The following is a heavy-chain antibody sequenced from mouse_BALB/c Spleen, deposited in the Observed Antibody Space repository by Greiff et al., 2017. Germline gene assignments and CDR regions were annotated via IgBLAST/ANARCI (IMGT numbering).Heavy chain of an antibody. J-gene: IGHJ3*01. V-gene: IGHV3-6*02. Sequence: VQLQQSGPGLVKPSQSLSLTCSVTGYSITSGYYWNWIRQFPGNKLEWMGYISYDGSNNYNPSLKNRISITRDTSKNQFFLKLNSVTTEDTATYYCAQSTMITSWFAYWGQGTLVTVSA. CDR1: GYSITSGYY. CDR2: ISYDGSN. D-gene: IGHD2-4*01. CDR3: AQSTMITSWFAY.